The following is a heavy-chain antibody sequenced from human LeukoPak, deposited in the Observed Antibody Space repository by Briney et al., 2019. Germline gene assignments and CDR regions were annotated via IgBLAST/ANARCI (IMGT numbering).Heavy chain of an antibody. CDR3: ARVTVGSRGSNAYYYYYMDV. D-gene: IGHD2-15*01. Sequence: GGSLRLSCAASGFTVSSNYMSWVRQAPGKGLEWVSVIYSTGSTYYADSVKGHFTISRDNSKNTLYLQVTSLRAEDTAVYYCARVTVGSRGSNAYYYYYMDVWGKGTTVTISS. J-gene: IGHJ6*03. CDR2: IYSTGST. V-gene: IGHV3-53*01. CDR1: GFTVSSNY.